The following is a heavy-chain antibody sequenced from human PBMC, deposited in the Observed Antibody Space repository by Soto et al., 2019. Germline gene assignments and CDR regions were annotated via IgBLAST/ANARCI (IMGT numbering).Heavy chain of an antibody. J-gene: IGHJ5*02. CDR1: GGSISSGDYY. Sequence: QVQLQESGPGRVKPSQTLSLTCTVSGGSISSGDYYWSWIRQPPGKGLEWIGYFYYSGSTYYNPSLTSRVAGSVDTSKNQFSLKLSPVTAADTAVYYCASXXXXXXXXXXXXXXPXGQGTLVTVSS. CDR2: FYYSGST. V-gene: IGHV4-30-4*01. CDR3: ASXXXXXXXXXXXXXXP.